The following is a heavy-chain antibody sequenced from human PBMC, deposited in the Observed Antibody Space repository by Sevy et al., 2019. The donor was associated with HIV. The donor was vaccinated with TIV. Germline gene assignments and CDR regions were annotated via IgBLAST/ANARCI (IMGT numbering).Heavy chain of an antibody. Sequence: GGSLRLSCAASGFTFSSYSMNWVRQAPGKGLEWVSCISSSGSYLYYADPVKGRFTISRDNAKNSLYMQMNSLRAEDTGVYYCARDPREVVATRGSVNWFDPWGQGTLVTVSS. CDR3: ARDPREVVATRGSVNWFDP. J-gene: IGHJ5*02. D-gene: IGHD1-26*01. CDR2: ISSSGSYL. V-gene: IGHV3-21*01. CDR1: GFTFSSYS.